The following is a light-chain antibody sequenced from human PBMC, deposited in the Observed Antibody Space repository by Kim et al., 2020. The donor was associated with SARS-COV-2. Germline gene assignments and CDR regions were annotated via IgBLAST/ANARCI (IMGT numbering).Light chain of an antibody. CDR2: DAS. Sequence: ASVGHRVTITCRASPSIDTWLAWYQQKPGKAPKLLIYDASSLESGVPSRFSGSGSAAEFTLTITSLQPDDFATYFCQQYKTYPWTFGQGTKVDIK. CDR1: PSIDTW. CDR3: QQYKTYPWT. J-gene: IGKJ1*01. V-gene: IGKV1-5*01.